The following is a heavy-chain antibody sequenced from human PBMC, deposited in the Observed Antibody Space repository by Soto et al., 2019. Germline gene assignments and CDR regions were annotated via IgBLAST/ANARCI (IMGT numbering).Heavy chain of an antibody. CDR2: ISNSGTYI. CDR1: GFTFDKSI. V-gene: IGHV3-21*06. J-gene: IGHJ4*02. CDR3: ARGLTDDSSNCAH. D-gene: IGHD6-13*01. Sequence: LRLSCAASGFTFDKSIMNWVRQAPGKGLEWVASISNSGTYIYYGDSVKGRFTISRDNAKNSLYLQMNSLRAEDTAVYYCARGLTDDSSNCAHWGQGALVT.